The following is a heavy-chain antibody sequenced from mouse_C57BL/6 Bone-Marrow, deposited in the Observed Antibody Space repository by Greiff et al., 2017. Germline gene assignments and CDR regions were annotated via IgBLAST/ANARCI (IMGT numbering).Heavy chain of an antibody. CDR3: ARSKRRIEPFAY. CDR1: GYTFTSYW. Sequence: QVQLQQPGAELVKPGASVKLPCKASGYTFTSYWMHWVKQRPGQGLEWIGMIHPNSGSTNYNEKFKSKATLTVDKSSSTAYMQLSSLTSEDSAVYYCARSKRRIEPFAYWGQGTLVTVSA. J-gene: IGHJ3*01. CDR2: IHPNSGST. V-gene: IGHV1-64*01.